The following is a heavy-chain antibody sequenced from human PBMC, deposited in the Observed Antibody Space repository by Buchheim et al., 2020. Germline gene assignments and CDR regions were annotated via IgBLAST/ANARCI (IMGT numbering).Heavy chain of an antibody. CDR3: PRDLSGDYDSSGYYGY. D-gene: IGHD3-22*01. V-gene: IGHV3-33*01. CDR1: GFTFSDYG. CDR2: IDYDGNTE. Sequence: QVQLVESGGGVVQPGRSLRLSCAASGFTFSDYGMHWVRQAPGQGLEWVAGIDYDGNTEYYADSVKGRFTISRDNSTNTLYLQMNSLRTEDTAVYYCPRDLSGDYDSSGYYGYWGQRT. J-gene: IGHJ4*02.